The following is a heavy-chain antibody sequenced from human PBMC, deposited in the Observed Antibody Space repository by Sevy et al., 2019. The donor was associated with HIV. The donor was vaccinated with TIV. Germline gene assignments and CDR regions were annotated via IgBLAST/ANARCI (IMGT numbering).Heavy chain of an antibody. D-gene: IGHD1-1*01. Sequence: GGSQRLSCTASGFTFGDYAMSWVRQAPGKGLEWVAFLKSRGYGGTIDDAASVKGRFTISRDTSKSIAYLQMNDLKTEDKAVYYCTGWKGAQSIFDYWGQGALVTVSS. CDR2: LKSRGYGGTI. J-gene: IGHJ4*02. V-gene: IGHV3-49*04. CDR3: TGWKGAQSIFDY. CDR1: GFTFGDYA.